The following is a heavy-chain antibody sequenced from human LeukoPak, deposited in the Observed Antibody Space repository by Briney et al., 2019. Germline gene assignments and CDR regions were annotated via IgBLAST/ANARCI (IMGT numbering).Heavy chain of an antibody. V-gene: IGHV3-23*01. J-gene: IGHJ5*02. CDR2: ISSSSSYI. CDR3: AKLPRSSGLPSS. Sequence: GRSLRLSCAPSLFTFSSYAMSSGRRAAGPGREWVSSISSSSSYIYYAASVKGRFTISRDNSKNTLYLQMNSLRAEDTALYYCAKLPRSSGLPSSWGQGTLVTVSS. CDR1: LFTFSSYA. D-gene: IGHD3-22*01.